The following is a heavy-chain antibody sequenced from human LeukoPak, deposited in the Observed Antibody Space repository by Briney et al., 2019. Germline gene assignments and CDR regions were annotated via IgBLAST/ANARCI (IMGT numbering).Heavy chain of an antibody. J-gene: IGHJ4*02. CDR3: ARSGTVTTWNY. Sequence: SQTLSLTCTVSGGSISSGGYYWNWIRQHPGKGLEWIGCIYYSGTTYYHPSLTSRVAISVDTSKNQFSLKLSSVTAADTAVYYCARSGTVTTWNYWGQGTLVTVSS. CDR1: GGSISSGGYY. CDR2: IYYSGTT. D-gene: IGHD4-17*01. V-gene: IGHV4-31*03.